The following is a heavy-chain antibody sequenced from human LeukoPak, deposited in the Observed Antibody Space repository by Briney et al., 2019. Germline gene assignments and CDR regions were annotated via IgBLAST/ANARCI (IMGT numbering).Heavy chain of an antibody. CDR3: AKDQTVAGFYFDY. CDR1: GFTFSSYA. Sequence: GGSLRLSCAASGFTFSSYAMSWVRQAPGKGLERVSAISGSGGSTYYADSVKGRFTISRDNSKNTLYLQMNSLRAEDTAVYYCAKDQTVAGFYFDYWGQGTLVTVSS. J-gene: IGHJ4*02. CDR2: ISGSGGST. D-gene: IGHD6-19*01. V-gene: IGHV3-23*01.